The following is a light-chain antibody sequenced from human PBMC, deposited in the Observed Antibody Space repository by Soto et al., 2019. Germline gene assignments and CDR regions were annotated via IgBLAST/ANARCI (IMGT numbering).Light chain of an antibody. V-gene: IGKV1-33*01. CDR1: QDISNY. CDR2: AAS. J-gene: IGKJ5*01. CDR3: QQHDNLPT. Sequence: DIEMTQAPSSLSSSVGDRFTITCQASQDISNYLNWYQQKPGKAPKLLIHAASNLERGVPSRFSGSGSGTDFTFTISSLQPEDFATYYCQQHDNLPTFGQGTRLEIK.